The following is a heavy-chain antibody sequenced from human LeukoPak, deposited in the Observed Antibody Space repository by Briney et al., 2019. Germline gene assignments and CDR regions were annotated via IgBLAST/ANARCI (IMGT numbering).Heavy chain of an antibody. CDR2: MSYDGSNE. CDR3: AKDRWSGYDYGDPDY. V-gene: IGHV3-30*18. D-gene: IGHD5-12*01. Sequence: GGSLRLSCAASGFMFSKYGMHWVRQAPGKGLEWVAVMSYDGSNEYYGDSVRGRFTISRDNPKNTLYLQMNSLRPEDTAVYYCAKDRWSGYDYGDPDYWGQGTLVTVSS. CDR1: GFMFSKYG. J-gene: IGHJ4*02.